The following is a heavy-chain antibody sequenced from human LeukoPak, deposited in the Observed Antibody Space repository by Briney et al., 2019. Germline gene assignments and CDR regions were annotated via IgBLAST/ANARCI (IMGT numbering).Heavy chain of an antibody. Sequence: GGSLKVSCVASGLAFSRWGIHWVRQAPGKGLEWVAFITHDGSNKYYGDSVKGRFTISRDDSKSTLYLQMNSLRSEDTAVYYCVKDPPLLVGAFDLWGQETVVTVSS. CDR2: ITHDGSNK. V-gene: IGHV3-30*02. D-gene: IGHD1-26*01. CDR3: VKDPPLLVGAFDL. J-gene: IGHJ3*01. CDR1: GLAFSRWG.